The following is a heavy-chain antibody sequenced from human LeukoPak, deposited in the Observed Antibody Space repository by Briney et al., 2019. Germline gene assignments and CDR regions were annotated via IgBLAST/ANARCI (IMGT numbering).Heavy chain of an antibody. Sequence: SETLSLTCNVSGGSISSSSYYWGWIRQPPGKGLEWIGSIHSSGSAYYNLSLKSRVTISVDTSKNHFSLKVNSVTAADTAIYYCARPRASRTYPNDAFDIWGQGTMVTVSS. CDR3: ARPRASRTYPNDAFDI. CDR1: GGSISSSSYY. V-gene: IGHV4-39*02. J-gene: IGHJ3*02. CDR2: IHSSGSA. D-gene: IGHD2-2*01.